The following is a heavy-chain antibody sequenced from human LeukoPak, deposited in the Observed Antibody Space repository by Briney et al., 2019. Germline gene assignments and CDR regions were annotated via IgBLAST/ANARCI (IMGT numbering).Heavy chain of an antibody. V-gene: IGHV3-23*01. Sequence: GGSLRLSCAASGFTFSSYGMHWVRQAPGKGLEWVSSISNFGGETYYADSVNGRFTISRDNSKNTLYVQMNNLRAEDTAVYYCASLYYYGSRPRHAFDFWGQGTMVTVSS. CDR3: ASLYYYGSRPRHAFDF. D-gene: IGHD3-10*01. CDR2: ISNFGGET. J-gene: IGHJ3*01. CDR1: GFTFSSYG.